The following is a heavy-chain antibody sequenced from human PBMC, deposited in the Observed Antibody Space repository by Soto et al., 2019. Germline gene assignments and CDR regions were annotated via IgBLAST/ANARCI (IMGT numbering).Heavy chain of an antibody. V-gene: IGHV3-21*01. CDR2: ISSSSSYI. CDR3: ASPSYDFWSGYYPEPFDY. D-gene: IGHD3-3*01. J-gene: IGHJ4*02. Sequence: GGSLRLSCAASGFTFSSYSMNWVRQAPGKGLEWVSSISSSSSYIYYADSVKGRFTISRDNAKNSLYLQMNSLRAEDTAVYYCASPSYDFWSGYYPEPFDYWGQGTLVTVSS. CDR1: GFTFSSYS.